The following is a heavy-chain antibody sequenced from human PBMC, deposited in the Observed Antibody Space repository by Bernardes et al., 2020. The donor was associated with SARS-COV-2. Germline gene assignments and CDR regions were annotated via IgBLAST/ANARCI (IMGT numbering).Heavy chain of an antibody. CDR2: FDPEDGET. D-gene: IGHD2-2*02. CDR3: ATAPAAILGAWFDP. CDR1: GYTLTELS. Sequence: ASVKVSCKVSGYTLTELSMPWVRQAPGQGLEWMGGFDPEDGETIYAQKFQGRVTMTEDTSTDTAYMELSSLRSEDTAVYYCATAPAAILGAWFDPWGQGTLVTVSS. V-gene: IGHV1-24*01. J-gene: IGHJ5*02.